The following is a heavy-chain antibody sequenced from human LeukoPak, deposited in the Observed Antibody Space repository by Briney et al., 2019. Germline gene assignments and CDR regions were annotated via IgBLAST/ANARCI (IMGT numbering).Heavy chain of an antibody. CDR1: GDSIISNIYW. CDR3: ARRRHNFDFYDV. D-gene: IGHD3/OR15-3a*01. V-gene: IGHV4-39*01. J-gene: IGHJ3*01. Sequence: SETLSLTCTVSGDSIISNIYWWDWVRLPPGKGLEWIGATFYTGRTFYSPSLKSRVTISVDTSKNQFSLDLSSATASDTAVYYCARRRHNFDFYDVWGQGTRVTVSS. CDR2: TFYTGRT.